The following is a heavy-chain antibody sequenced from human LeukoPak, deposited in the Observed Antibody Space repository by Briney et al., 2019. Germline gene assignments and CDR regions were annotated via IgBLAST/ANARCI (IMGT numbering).Heavy chain of an antibody. J-gene: IGHJ4*02. CDR3: AKGSRGFDY. D-gene: IGHD3-10*01. CDR1: GFTFSSYS. V-gene: IGHV3-21*01. CDR2: ISSSSTYI. Sequence: GGSLRLSCAVSGFTFSSYSMNWVRQAPGKGLEWVSSISSSSTYIFYADSMKGRFTISRDNTKNSLYLQMNSLRAEDTAVYCCAKGSRGFDYWGQGTLVTVSS.